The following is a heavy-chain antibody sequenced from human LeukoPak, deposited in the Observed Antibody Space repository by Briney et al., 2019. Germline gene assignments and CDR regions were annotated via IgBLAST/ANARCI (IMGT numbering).Heavy chain of an antibody. J-gene: IGHJ4*02. CDR2: ISDSDSGT. V-gene: IGHV3-23*01. CDR1: GFTFRTYA. CDR3: ARDASHDY. Sequence: GGSLRLSCAASGFTFRTYAMSWVRQAPGKGLEWVSAISDSDSGTYYADSVMGRFTISRDNSKNTLYLQMNSLRAEDTAVYYCARDASHDYWGQGTLVTVSS.